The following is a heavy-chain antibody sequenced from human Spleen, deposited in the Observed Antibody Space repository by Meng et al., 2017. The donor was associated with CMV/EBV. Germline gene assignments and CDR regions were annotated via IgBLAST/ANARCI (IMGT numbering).Heavy chain of an antibody. CDR3: ARDCPVVVPAAIWGYGMDV. V-gene: IGHV3-21*01. D-gene: IGHD2-2*02. J-gene: IGHJ6*02. CDR2: ISSSSYI. Sequence: GSLKLSCAASGFTFSSYSVNWVRQAPGKGLEWVSSISSSSYIYYADSVKGRFTISRDNAKNSMYLQMNTLRAEDTAVYYCARDCPVVVPAAIWGYGMDVWGQGTTVTVSS. CDR1: GFTFSSYS.